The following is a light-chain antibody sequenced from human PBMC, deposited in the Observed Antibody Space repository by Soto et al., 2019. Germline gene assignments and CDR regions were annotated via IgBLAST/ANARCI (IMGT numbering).Light chain of an antibody. CDR1: SSDVGGYNY. CDR2: DVS. V-gene: IGLV2-14*03. J-gene: IGLJ2*01. Sequence: QSVLTQPASVSGSPGQSITISCTGTSSDVGGYNYVSWYQQHPGKAPKLMIYDVSNRPSGVSKRFSGSKSGNTASLTISGLQAEDEADYHCSSYTTSSTVLFGGGTKLTVL. CDR3: SSYTTSSTVL.